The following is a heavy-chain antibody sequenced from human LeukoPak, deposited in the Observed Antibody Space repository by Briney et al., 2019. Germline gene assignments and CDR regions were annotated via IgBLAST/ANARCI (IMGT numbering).Heavy chain of an antibody. CDR3: ARDHEGFPLPSSYYYDSSGYYVFDY. J-gene: IGHJ4*02. CDR1: GYTFTSYG. Sequence: GASVKVSCKASGYTFTSYGISWVRQAPGQVLEWMGWISAYNGNTNYAQKLQGRVTMTTDTPTSTAYMELRSLRSDDTAVYYCARDHEGFPLPSSYYYDSSGYYVFDYWGQGTLVTVSS. V-gene: IGHV1-18*01. CDR2: ISAYNGNT. D-gene: IGHD3-22*01.